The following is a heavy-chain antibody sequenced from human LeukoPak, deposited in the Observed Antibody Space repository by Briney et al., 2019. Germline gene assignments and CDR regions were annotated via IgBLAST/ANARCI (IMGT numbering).Heavy chain of an antibody. CDR2: ISSSSSYI. V-gene: IGHV3-21*04. CDR3: ARYTSSWYYFDY. CDR1: GFTFSSYS. Sequence: GGSLRLSCAASGFTFSSYSMNWVRQAPGKGLEWVSSISSSSSYIYYADSVKGRFTISRDNAKNSLYLQMNSLRAEDTAVYYCARYTSSWYYFDYWGQGTLVTVSS. D-gene: IGHD6-13*01. J-gene: IGHJ4*02.